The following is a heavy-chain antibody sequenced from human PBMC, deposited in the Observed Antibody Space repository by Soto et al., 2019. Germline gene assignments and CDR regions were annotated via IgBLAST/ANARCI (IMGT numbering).Heavy chain of an antibody. CDR1: GFIFKDFA. CDR2: ISTSDDIT. J-gene: IGHJ5*02. D-gene: IGHD3-3*01. CDR3: TKGDSSGYFDPSTGYSTPDH. V-gene: IGHV3-23*05. Sequence: VQLFESGGGLVEPGESLRLSCAASGFIFKDFAMSCVRQAPGKGLEWVSTISTSDDITYSADSVRGRFTISRDNSANTLFLQMSSLRGDDTATYYCTKGDSSGYFDPSTGYSTPDHWGQGTLVTVSS.